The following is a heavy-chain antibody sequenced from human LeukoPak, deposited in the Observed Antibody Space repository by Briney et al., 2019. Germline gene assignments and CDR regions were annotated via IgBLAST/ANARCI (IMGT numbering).Heavy chain of an antibody. CDR2: FTTYNGEK. D-gene: IGHD2-8*01. CDR1: GYTLSEYG. J-gene: IGHJ4*02. Sequence: GASVKVSCKASGYTLSEYGISWVRQAPGQGLEWVGWFTTYNGEKIYSQKFQGRVTMTTDTSSGTYYMELRNLRSDDTAIYYCARDCSDGVCYPRDYWGQGTLVIVSS. CDR3: ARDCSDGVCYPRDY. V-gene: IGHV1-18*01.